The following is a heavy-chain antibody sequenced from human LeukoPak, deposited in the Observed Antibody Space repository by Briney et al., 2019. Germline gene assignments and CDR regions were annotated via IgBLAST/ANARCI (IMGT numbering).Heavy chain of an antibody. Sequence: ASVKVSCKASGYTFTSYGISWVRQAPGQGLEWMGWISAYNGNTNYAQKLQGRVTMTTDTSTSTAYMGLRSLRSDDTAVYYCARVAYYRYCSSTSCLGWFDPWGQGTLVTVSS. CDR1: GYTFTSYG. J-gene: IGHJ5*02. V-gene: IGHV1-18*01. CDR2: ISAYNGNT. D-gene: IGHD2-2*01. CDR3: ARVAYYRYCSSTSCLGWFDP.